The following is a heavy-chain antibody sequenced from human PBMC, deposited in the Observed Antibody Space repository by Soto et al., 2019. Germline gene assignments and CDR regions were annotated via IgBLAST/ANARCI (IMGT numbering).Heavy chain of an antibody. D-gene: IGHD3-3*01. V-gene: IGHV1-24*01. J-gene: IGHJ6*02. Sequence: PGPPVKVSCKVSGYTLTESSMHWVRQAPGKGLEWMGGFDPEDGETIYAQKFQGRVTMTEDTSTDTAYMELSSLRSEDTAVYYCCIGFWSGYYYYYYGMDVWGQGTTVTVSS. CDR2: FDPEDGET. CDR1: GYTLTESS. CDR3: CIGFWSGYYYYYYGMDV.